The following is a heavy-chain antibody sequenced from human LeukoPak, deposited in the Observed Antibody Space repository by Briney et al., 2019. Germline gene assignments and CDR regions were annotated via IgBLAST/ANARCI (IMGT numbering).Heavy chain of an antibody. CDR1: GFTFGSYE. D-gene: IGHD2-2*01. CDR2: ISSSGSTI. Sequence: GGSLRLSCGASGFTFGSYEMNWVRQAPGKGLEWVSYISSSGSTIYQAASVKGRFTISRDNAKNSLYLQMNSLRAEDTAVYYCAKVTSHWVDYWGQGTLVTVSS. CDR3: AKVTSHWVDY. V-gene: IGHV3-48*03. J-gene: IGHJ4*02.